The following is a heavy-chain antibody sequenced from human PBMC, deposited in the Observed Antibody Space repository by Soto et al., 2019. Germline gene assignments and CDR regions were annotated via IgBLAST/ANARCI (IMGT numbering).Heavy chain of an antibody. Sequence: GGSLRLSCAASGFTFSSYAMSWVRQAPGQGLEWVSAISGSGGSTYYADSVKGRLTISSDNSKNTLYLQMNSLRAEDTAVYYCAKDRGCTNGVCYYYYGMDVWGQGTTVTVSS. D-gene: IGHD2-8*01. CDR2: ISGSGGST. CDR3: AKDRGCTNGVCYYYYGMDV. V-gene: IGHV3-23*01. J-gene: IGHJ6*02. CDR1: GFTFSSYA.